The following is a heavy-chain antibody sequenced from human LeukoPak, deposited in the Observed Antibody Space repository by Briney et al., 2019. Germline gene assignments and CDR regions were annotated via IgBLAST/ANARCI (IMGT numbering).Heavy chain of an antibody. J-gene: IGHJ4*02. Sequence: ASVKVACKASGYTFTSDGISWVRQTPGQGLEWMGWSSGYNGNTNYAQKFQGRVTMTTDTSTTTAYMELRSLRSDDTAVYYCARDRFLEWLFDCWGQGTLVTVSS. CDR2: SSGYNGNT. CDR1: GYTFTSDG. CDR3: ARDRFLEWLFDC. D-gene: IGHD3-3*01. V-gene: IGHV1-18*01.